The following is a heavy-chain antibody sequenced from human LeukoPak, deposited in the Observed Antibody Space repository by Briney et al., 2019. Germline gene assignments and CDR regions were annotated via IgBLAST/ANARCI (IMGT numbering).Heavy chain of an antibody. D-gene: IGHD6-19*01. V-gene: IGHV4-39*01. CDR3: LAYSRGWYLTAY. Sequence: ASETLSLTCTVSGGSISSSSYYWGWIRQPPGKGLEWIGSIYYSGSTYYNPSLKSRVTISVDTSKNQFSLKLSSVTAADTAVYYCLAYSRGWYLTAYWGQGTLVTDSS. CDR1: GGSISSSSYY. J-gene: IGHJ4*02. CDR2: IYYSGST.